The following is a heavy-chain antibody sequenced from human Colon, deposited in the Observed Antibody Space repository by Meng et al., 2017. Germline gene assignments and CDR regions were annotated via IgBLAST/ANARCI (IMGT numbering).Heavy chain of an antibody. CDR3: VSLDSYGDF. CDR2: INAGNGDT. V-gene: IGHV1-3*01. Sequence: QVQFVQSGAEVKKPVASVKVSCQASGYTFTSYILHWVRQAPGQRPEWMGLINAGNGDTKYSQTFQARITITSDTSASTAYMKLTSLRFEDTAVYYCVSLDSYGDFWGQGTLVTVSS. J-gene: IGHJ4*02. CDR1: GYTFTSYI. D-gene: IGHD5-18*01.